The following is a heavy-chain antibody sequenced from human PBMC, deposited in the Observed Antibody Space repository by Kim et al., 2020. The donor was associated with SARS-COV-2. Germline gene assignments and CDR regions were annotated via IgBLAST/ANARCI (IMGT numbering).Heavy chain of an antibody. J-gene: IGHJ5*02. CDR3: AREASYSGYDYVWWFDP. CDR2: IIPIFGTA. CDR1: GGTFSSYA. V-gene: IGHV1-69*06. Sequence: SVKVSCKASGGTFSSYAISWVRQAPGQGLEWMGGIIPIFGTANYAQKFQGRVTITADKSTSTAYMELSSLRSEDTAVYYCAREASYSGYDYVWWFDPWGQGTLVTVSS. D-gene: IGHD5-12*01.